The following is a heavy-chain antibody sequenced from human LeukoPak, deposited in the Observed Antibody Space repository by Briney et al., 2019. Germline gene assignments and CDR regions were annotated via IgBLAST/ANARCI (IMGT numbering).Heavy chain of an antibody. CDR1: GGSFSGYY. J-gene: IGHJ4*02. V-gene: IGHV4-34*01. D-gene: IGHD3-9*01. CDR3: ARGGRYFDWLSDFDY. CDR2: INHSGST. Sequence: PSETLSLTCAVYGGSFSGYYWSWIRQPPGKGLEWIGEINHSGSTNYNPSLKSRVTISVDTSKSQFSLKLSSVTAADTAVYYCARGGRYFDWLSDFDYRGQGTLVTVSS.